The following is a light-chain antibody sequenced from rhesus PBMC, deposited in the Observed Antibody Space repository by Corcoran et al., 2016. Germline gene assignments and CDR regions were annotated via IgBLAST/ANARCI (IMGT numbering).Light chain of an antibody. J-gene: IGKJ4*01. CDR2: AAY. CDR3: QQRNSYPLT. V-gene: IGKV1-33*01. CDR1: QGISSW. Sequence: DIQMTQSPSSLSASVGDRVTITCQASQGISSWLAWYQQTPGKAPKLLIYAAYNLQSGVPSRVSGSGSGRDFTLPISSLHPEDFATYYCQQRNSYPLTFGGGTKVEIK.